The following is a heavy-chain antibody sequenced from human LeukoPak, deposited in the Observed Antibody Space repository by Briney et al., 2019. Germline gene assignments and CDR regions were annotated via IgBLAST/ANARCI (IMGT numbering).Heavy chain of an antibody. D-gene: IGHD6-13*01. J-gene: IGHJ4*02. CDR2: ISYDGSNK. CDR3: ARDQDRPGTYVFDY. V-gene: IGHV3-30*04. Sequence: GGSLRLSCAASGFTFSSYAMHWVRQAPGKGLEWVAVISYDGSNKYYADSVKGRFTISRDNSKNTLYLQMNSLRAEDTAVYYCARDQDRPGTYVFDYWGQGTLVTVSS. CDR1: GFTFSSYA.